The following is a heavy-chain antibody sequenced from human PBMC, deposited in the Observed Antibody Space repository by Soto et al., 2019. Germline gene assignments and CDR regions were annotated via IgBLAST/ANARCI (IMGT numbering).Heavy chain of an antibody. J-gene: IGHJ6*02. Sequence: EVQLVQSGAEVKQSGESLKISCKGSGYSFTSNWIGWVRQMPGRGLEWIGIIYPGDSYTTYGPSFEGQVTISADKSISTAYLQWSSLKASDSARYYCARFGFGVFKSYRIPMGGMDVWGQGTTVIVS. CDR3: ARFGFGVFKSYRIPMGGMDV. V-gene: IGHV5-51*01. D-gene: IGHD2-8*01. CDR1: GYSFTSNW. CDR2: IYPGDSYT.